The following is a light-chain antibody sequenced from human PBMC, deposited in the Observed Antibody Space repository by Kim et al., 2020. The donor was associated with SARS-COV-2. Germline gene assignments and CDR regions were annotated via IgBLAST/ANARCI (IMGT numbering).Light chain of an antibody. CDR2: QDS. CDR3: QAWDSSSYV. V-gene: IGLV3-1*01. Sequence: VPPGRTASITCSGDKLGDKYACWYQQKPGQSHVLVIYQDSKRPSGIPERFSGSNSGNTATLTISGTQAMDEADYYCQAWDSSSYVFGTGTKVTVL. CDR1: KLGDKY. J-gene: IGLJ1*01.